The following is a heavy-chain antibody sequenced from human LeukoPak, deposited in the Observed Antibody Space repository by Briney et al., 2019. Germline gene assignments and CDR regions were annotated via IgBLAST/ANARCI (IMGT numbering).Heavy chain of an antibody. CDR1: GFTFNNYA. CDR2: ITGSGAYT. J-gene: IGHJ4*02. Sequence: PGGSLRLSCTASGFTFNNYAMTWVRQAPGKGLEWVAAITGSGAYTNYADSVKGRFTISRDNLKNTIYLQMNSLRAEDTAIYYCAKRSSTSSGYFDFWGRGTLVTVSS. V-gene: IGHV3-23*01. D-gene: IGHD3-22*01. CDR3: AKRSSTSSGYFDF.